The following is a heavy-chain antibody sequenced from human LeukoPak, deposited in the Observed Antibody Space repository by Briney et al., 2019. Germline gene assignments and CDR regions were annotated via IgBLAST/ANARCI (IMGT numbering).Heavy chain of an antibody. V-gene: IGHV3-7*01. Sequence: GGSLRLSCAASGFTFDSYWMSWVRQAPGKGLEWVANIKQDGNEKYYVDSVKGRFTIYRDNAENSLYLQMNSLRAEDTAVYYCTRDPSTQNDYWGQGTLVTVSS. J-gene: IGHJ4*02. CDR1: GFTFDSYW. CDR2: IKQDGNEK. CDR3: TRDPSTQNDY.